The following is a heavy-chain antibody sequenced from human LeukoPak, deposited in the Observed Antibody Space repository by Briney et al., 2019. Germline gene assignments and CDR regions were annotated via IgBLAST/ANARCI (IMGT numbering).Heavy chain of an antibody. D-gene: IGHD5-12*01. CDR1: GFTFSSYW. CDR3: AREVVATIEDAFDI. CDR2: INTDGSST. V-gene: IGHV3-74*01. Sequence: PGGSLRLSCAASGFTFSSYWMPWVRQAPGKGLVWVSRINTDGSSTSYADSVKGRFTISRDNAKNSLYLQMNSLRAEDTAVYYCAREVVATIEDAFDIWGQGTMVTVSS. J-gene: IGHJ3*02.